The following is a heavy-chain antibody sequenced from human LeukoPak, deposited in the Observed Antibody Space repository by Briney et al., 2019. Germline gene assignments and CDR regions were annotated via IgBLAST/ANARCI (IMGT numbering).Heavy chain of an antibody. CDR2: IYSAGST. Sequence: PGGSLRLSCAASGFSVSSNYMSWVRQAPGEGLEWVSVIYSAGSTFYADSVKGRFTISRDNSKNTLYLQMNSLRTEDTAVYYCARGQRDVWGQGTTVTVSS. J-gene: IGHJ6*02. V-gene: IGHV3-53*01. CDR1: GFSVSSNY. D-gene: IGHD1-1*01. CDR3: ARGQRDV.